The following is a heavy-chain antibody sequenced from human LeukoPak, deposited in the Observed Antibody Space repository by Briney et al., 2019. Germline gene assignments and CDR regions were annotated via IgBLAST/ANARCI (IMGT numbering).Heavy chain of an antibody. D-gene: IGHD5-24*01. CDR3: ARRRDGYNSGGVFDY. CDR2: IYYSGST. J-gene: IGHJ4*02. V-gene: IGHV4-31*03. Sequence: PSETLSLTCTVSGGSISSGGYYWSWIRQHPGKGLEWIGYIYYSGSTYYNPSLKSRVTISVDTSKNQFSLKLSSVTAADTAVYYCARRRDGYNSGGVFDYWGQGTLVTVSS. CDR1: GGSISSGGYY.